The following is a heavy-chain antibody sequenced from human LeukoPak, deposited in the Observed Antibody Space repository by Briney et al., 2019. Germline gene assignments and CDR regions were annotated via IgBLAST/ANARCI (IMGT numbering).Heavy chain of an antibody. CDR1: GYSFTQYW. Sequence: GESLKISCQASGYSFTQYWIGWVRQLPGKGLEWMRIIYPDDSDTKYSPSFEGQVTFSADKSINTAYLQWSSLKASDTAMYYCARLGVCSGGSCYLGAFDIWGQGTMVTVSS. CDR3: ARLGVCSGGSCYLGAFDI. V-gene: IGHV5-51*01. D-gene: IGHD2-15*01. J-gene: IGHJ3*02. CDR2: IYPDDSDT.